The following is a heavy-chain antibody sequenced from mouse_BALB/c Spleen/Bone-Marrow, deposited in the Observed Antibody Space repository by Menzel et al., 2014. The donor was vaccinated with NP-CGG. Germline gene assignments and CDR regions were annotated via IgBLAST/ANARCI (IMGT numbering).Heavy chain of an antibody. CDR1: GFDFSRYW. V-gene: IGHV4-1*02. CDR2: INPDSRTI. J-gene: IGHJ2*01. Sequence: EVQLVESGGGLVQPGGSPKLSCAASGFDFSRYWMSWVRQAPGKGLEWIGEINPDSRTINYSPSLKDKFIISRDTAKNTLYLRLNKVRSEDTALYYCARPDYYGYLNYWGQGTTLTVSS. CDR3: ARPDYYGYLNY. D-gene: IGHD1-1*01.